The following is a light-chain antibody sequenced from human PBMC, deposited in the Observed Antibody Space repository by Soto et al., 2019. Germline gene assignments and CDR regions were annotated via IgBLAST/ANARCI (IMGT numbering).Light chain of an antibody. CDR2: DVS. CDR1: SSDVGGYNY. CDR3: CSYSGSYTFV. Sequence: QSALTQPRSVSGSPGQSVTISCTGTSSDVGGYNYVSWYQQHPGKAPKLMIYDVSKRPSGVPDRFSGSNTGNTASLTISGLQAEDDADYYCCSYSGSYTFVFGTGTKLTVL. J-gene: IGLJ1*01. V-gene: IGLV2-11*01.